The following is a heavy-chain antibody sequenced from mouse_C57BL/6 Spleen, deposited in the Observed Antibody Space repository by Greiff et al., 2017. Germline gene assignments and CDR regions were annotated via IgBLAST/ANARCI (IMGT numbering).Heavy chain of an antibody. J-gene: IGHJ3*01. CDR2: IHPYSGST. D-gene: IGHD2-1*01. Sequence: QVQLQQPGAELVKPGASVKLSCKASGYTFTSYWMHWVKQRPRQGLEWIGMIHPYSGSTNYNEKFKSKATLTVDKSSSTAYMQLSSLTSEDSAVCDCARERGGNYVYCFAYWGQGTLLTVSA. V-gene: IGHV1-64*01. CDR3: ARERGGNYVYCFAY. CDR1: GYTFTSYW.